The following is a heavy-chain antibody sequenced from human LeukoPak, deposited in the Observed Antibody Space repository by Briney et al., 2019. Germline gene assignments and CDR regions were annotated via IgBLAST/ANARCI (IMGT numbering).Heavy chain of an antibody. Sequence: ASVKVSCMASGYTFTGYYMHWVRQAPGQGLEWMGWINTNTGNPTYAQGFTGRFVFSLDTSVSTAYLQISSLKAEDTAVYYCAGKIAWWALDIWGQGTMVTVSS. CDR3: AGKIAWWALDI. CDR2: INTNTGNP. J-gene: IGHJ3*02. V-gene: IGHV7-4-1*02. D-gene: IGHD2-8*02. CDR1: GYTFTGYY.